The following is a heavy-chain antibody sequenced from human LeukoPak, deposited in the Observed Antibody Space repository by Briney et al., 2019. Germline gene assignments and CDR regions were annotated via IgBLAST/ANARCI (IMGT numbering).Heavy chain of an antibody. J-gene: IGHJ5*02. D-gene: IGHD1-26*01. CDR1: GYSISSGYY. Sequence: PSETLSLTCVVSGYSISSGYYWGWIRQPPGKGLEWIGSIYHSGSTYYNPSLKSRVTISVDTSKNQFSLKLSSVTAADTAVYFCARIPDSEAWFDPWGQGTLVTVSS. V-gene: IGHV4-38-2*01. CDR2: IYHSGST. CDR3: ARIPDSEAWFDP.